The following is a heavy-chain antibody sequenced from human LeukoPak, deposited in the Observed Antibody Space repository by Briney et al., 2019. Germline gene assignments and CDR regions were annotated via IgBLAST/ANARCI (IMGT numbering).Heavy chain of an antibody. J-gene: IGHJ5*02. Sequence: GESLKISCKGSGYSFTSYWIGWVRQMPGKGLEWMGIIYPGDSDTRYSPSFQGQVTISADKSISTAYLQWSSLKASDTAMYYCARLVVMAAAGRGAYNWFDPWDQGTLVTVSS. CDR3: ARLVVMAAAGRGAYNWFDP. V-gene: IGHV5-51*01. D-gene: IGHD6-13*01. CDR1: GYSFTSYW. CDR2: IYPGDSDT.